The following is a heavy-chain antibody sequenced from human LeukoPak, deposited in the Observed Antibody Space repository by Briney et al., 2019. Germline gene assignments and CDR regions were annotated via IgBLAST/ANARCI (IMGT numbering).Heavy chain of an antibody. CDR3: AKDGKVYCGGDCSIGDY. J-gene: IGHJ4*02. V-gene: IGHV3-30*02. Sequence: GGSLRLSCAASGFTFSSYGMHWVRQAPGKGLEWVAFIWFDGSNKYYGDSVTGRFTISRDNSKNTLYLQMNSLRPEDAAVYYCAKDGKVYCGGDCSIGDYWGQGTLVTVSS. D-gene: IGHD2-21*01. CDR1: GFTFSSYG. CDR2: IWFDGSNK.